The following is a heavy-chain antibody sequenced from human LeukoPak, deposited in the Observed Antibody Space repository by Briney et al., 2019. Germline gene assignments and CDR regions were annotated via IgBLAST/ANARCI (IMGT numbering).Heavy chain of an antibody. V-gene: IGHV1-18*01. CDR3: ARDRNITMVRGVKYYYSYYGMDV. Sequence: ASVKVSCKAAGYTFTSYVIRGVRQAPGQGLEWVGWISAYNGNTNYAQKLQGRVTMTTDTSTSTAYMELRSLRSDDTAVYYCARDRNITMVRGVKYYYSYYGMDVWGQGTTVTVSS. J-gene: IGHJ6*02. D-gene: IGHD3-10*01. CDR1: GYTFTSYV. CDR2: ISAYNGNT.